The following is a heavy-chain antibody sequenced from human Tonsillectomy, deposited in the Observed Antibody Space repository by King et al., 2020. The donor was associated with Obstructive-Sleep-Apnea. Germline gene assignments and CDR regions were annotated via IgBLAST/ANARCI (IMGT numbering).Heavy chain of an antibody. CDR2: IRQDGREI. CDR3: AREGEGSGSHSLWLEE. V-gene: IGHV3-7*01. CDR1: RFMFSAWW. D-gene: IGHD3-10*01. Sequence: VQLVESGGGLVQPGESLRLSCAASRFMFSAWWMSWVRQAPGKGLEWVANIRQDGREIYYADSVKGRFTISRDNPKNSLSLQMNSLRSEDTAVYYCAREGEGSGSHSLWLEEWGQGTLVTVSS. J-gene: IGHJ4*02.